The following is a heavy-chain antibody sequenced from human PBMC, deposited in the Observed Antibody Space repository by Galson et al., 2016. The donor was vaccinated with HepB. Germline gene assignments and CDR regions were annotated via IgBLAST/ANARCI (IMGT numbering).Heavy chain of an antibody. Sequence: SLRLSCAASGFRFSNYGMHWVRQAPGKGLEWVAVIWFDGSNQYYADSVKGRFTISRDNSKNTLFLQMNSLRAEDTAVYYCARERWGITMVRGNGMDVWGQGTTVTVSS. CDR1: GFRFSNYG. J-gene: IGHJ6*02. D-gene: IGHD3-10*01. V-gene: IGHV3-33*01. CDR3: ARERWGITMVRGNGMDV. CDR2: IWFDGSNQ.